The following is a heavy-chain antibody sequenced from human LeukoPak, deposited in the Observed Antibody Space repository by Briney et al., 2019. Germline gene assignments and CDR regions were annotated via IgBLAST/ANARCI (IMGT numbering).Heavy chain of an antibody. J-gene: IGHJ6*03. CDR1: GGSISSYC. Sequence: SETLSLTCTVSGGSISSYCWSWIRQPPGKGLDWIGSICYSGNTYYNPSLRRRVTISGDKSKNQVSLKLSSVTAADTAVYYCARAYYDSSGYYWAYYYYYMDVWGKGTTVTISS. D-gene: IGHD3-22*01. V-gene: IGHV4-59*01. CDR2: ICYSGNT. CDR3: ARAYYDSSGYYWAYYYYYMDV.